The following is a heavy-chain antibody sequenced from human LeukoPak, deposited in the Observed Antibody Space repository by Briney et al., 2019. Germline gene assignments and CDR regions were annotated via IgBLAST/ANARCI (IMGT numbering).Heavy chain of an antibody. J-gene: IGHJ5*02. CDR2: IYTSGST. CDR3: ARDHTTVTGVGLSWFDP. V-gene: IGHV4-4*07. Sequence: PSETLSLTCTVSGGSISSYYWSWIRQPAGKGLEWIGRIYTSGSTNYNPSLKSRVTISVDTSKNQFSLRLSSVTAADTAVYYCARDHTTVTGVGLSWFDPWGQGTLVTVSS. D-gene: IGHD4-17*01. CDR1: GGSISSYY.